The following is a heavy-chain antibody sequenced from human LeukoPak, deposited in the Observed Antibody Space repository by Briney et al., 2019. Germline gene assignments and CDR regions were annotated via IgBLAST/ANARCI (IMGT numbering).Heavy chain of an antibody. D-gene: IGHD3-22*01. CDR1: GFTFSSYA. Sequence: GGSLRLSCAASGFTFSSYAMSWVRQAPGKGLEWVSAISSSSSYIYYADSVKGRFTISRDNAKNSLYLQMNSLRAEDTAVYYCARVDYYDSSGYYSPGFDYWGQGTLVTVSS. CDR2: ISSSSSYI. J-gene: IGHJ4*02. V-gene: IGHV3-21*01. CDR3: ARVDYYDSSGYYSPGFDY.